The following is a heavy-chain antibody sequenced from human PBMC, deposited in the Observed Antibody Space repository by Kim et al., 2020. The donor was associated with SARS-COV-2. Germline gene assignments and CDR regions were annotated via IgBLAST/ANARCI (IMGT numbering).Heavy chain of an antibody. J-gene: IGHJ6*02. D-gene: IGHD6-13*01. CDR2: ISSSSSYI. CDR1: GFTFSSYS. CDR3: ATDLWAAAGTRDTYYYYGMDV. Sequence: GGSLRLSCAASGFTFSSYSMNLVRQAPGKGLEWVSSISSSSSYIYYADSVKGRFTISRDNAKNSLYLQMNSLRAEDTAVYYCATDLWAAAGTRDTYYYYGMDVWGQGTTVTVSS. V-gene: IGHV3-21*01.